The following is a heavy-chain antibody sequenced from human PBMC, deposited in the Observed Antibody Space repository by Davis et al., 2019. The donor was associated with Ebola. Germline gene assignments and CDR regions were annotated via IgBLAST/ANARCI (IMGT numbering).Heavy chain of an antibody. CDR1: GITFNSYS. J-gene: IGHJ4*02. CDR3: ALRNLGTYSGHFLAN. CDR2: ITSGSNYI. V-gene: IGHV3-21*01. Sequence: PGGSLRLSCAASGITFNSYSINWVRQAPGKGLEWGSSITSGSNYIYYADSVQGRFTISRDNAKNSVFLQMNSLRDEDTAVYYCALRNLGTYSGHFLANWGQGTLVTVSS. D-gene: IGHD1-26*01.